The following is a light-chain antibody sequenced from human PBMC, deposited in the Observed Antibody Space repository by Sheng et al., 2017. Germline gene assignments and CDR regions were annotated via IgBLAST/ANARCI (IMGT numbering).Light chain of an antibody. Sequence: EIVLTQSPDFQSVTPKQEVTITCRASQSIGSSLHWYQQKPDQSPKLLTKYASQSFSGVPSRFRGSGSGTDFTLSINSLEPEDAATYFCHQTSSLPYTFGQGTKLEIK. CDR3: HQTSSLPYT. J-gene: IGKJ2*01. CDR1: QSIGSS. V-gene: IGKV6-21*01. CDR2: YAS.